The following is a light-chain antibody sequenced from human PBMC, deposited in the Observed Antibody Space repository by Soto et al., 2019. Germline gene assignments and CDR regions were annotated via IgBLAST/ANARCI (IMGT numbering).Light chain of an antibody. V-gene: IGKV2-28*01. CDR1: QSLLHSNGYNY. CDR3: MQALQIRVE. CDR2: LGS. J-gene: IGKJ1*01. Sequence: DGVMTQFPLSLSVTPGEPASISCRSSQSLLHSNGYNYLDWYVQKPGQSPQLLIYLGSNRASGVPDRFRGSGSCTDFTLKISRVEAEDVGVYYCMQALQIRVEFGQGTKVEIK.